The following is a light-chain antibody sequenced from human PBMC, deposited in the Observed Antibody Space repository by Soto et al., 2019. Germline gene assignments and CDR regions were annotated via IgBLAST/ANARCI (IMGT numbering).Light chain of an antibody. CDR1: SSDVGYYYY. J-gene: IGLJ3*02. CDR2: EVS. V-gene: IGLV2-14*01. CDR3: SSYTTSSTQV. Sequence: QSALTQPASVSGSPGQSITISCTGTSSDVGYYYYVSWYQHHPGKVPKLMIYEVSNRPSGVSNRFSGSKSGNTASLTISGLQAEDEADYYCSSYTTSSTQVFGGGTKLTVL.